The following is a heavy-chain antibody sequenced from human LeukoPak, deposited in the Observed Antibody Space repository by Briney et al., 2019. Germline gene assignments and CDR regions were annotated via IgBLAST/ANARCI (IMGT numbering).Heavy chain of an antibody. D-gene: IGHD3-16*01. V-gene: IGHV3-30-3*01. CDR2: ISYDGSNK. J-gene: IGHJ4*02. CDR3: ARGVTGITFGGSCDY. CDR1: GFTFSSYA. Sequence: PGGSLRLSCAASGFTFSSYAMHWVRQAPGKGLEWVAVISYDGSNKYYADSVKGRFTISRDNSKNTLYLQMNSLRAEDTAVYYCARGVTGITFGGSCDYWGQGTLVTVSS.